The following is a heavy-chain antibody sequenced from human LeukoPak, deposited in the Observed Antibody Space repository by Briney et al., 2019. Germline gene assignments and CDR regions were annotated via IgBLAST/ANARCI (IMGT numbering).Heavy chain of an antibody. CDR2: ISWDSGSI. J-gene: IGHJ4*02. Sequence: PGGSLRLSCAASGFTFDDYAMYWVRQAPGKGLEWVSGISWDSGSIDYADSVKGRFTISRDNAKSSLYLQMNSLRAEDTALYYCAKGSGWELIVKYFDYWGQGTLVTVSS. CDR1: GFTFDDYA. CDR3: AKGSGWELIVKYFDY. D-gene: IGHD1-26*01. V-gene: IGHV3-9*01.